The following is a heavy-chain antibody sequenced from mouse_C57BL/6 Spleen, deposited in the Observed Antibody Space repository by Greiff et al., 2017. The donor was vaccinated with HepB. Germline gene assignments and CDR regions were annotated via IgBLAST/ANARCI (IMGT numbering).Heavy chain of an antibody. J-gene: IGHJ3*01. D-gene: IGHD3-2*02. V-gene: IGHV1-52*01. CDR3: ARRTSSGYWFAY. Sequence: QVQLQQPGAELVRPGSSVKLSCKASGYTFTSYWMHWVKQRPIQGLEWIGNIDPSDSETHYNQKFKDKATLTVDKSSSTAYMQLSSLTSEDSAVYYGARRTSSGYWFAYWGQGTLVTVSA. CDR1: GYTFTSYW. CDR2: IDPSDSET.